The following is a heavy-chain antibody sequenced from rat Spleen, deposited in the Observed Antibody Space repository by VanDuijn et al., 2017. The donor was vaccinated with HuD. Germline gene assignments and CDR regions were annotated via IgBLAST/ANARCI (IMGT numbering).Heavy chain of an antibody. CDR2: ISHDGTGT. D-gene: IGHD1-12*02. Sequence: EVQLVESGGGLVQPGRSLKLSCAASGFTFSDHYMAWVRQAPTKGLEWVATISHDGTGTYYQNSVKGRFTISRDDAENTLYLQMDSLRSEDTATYYCARQGISMMVVDFWGQGVMITVSS. V-gene: IGHV5-7*01. J-gene: IGHJ2*01. CDR3: ARQGISMMVVDF. CDR1: GFTFSDHY.